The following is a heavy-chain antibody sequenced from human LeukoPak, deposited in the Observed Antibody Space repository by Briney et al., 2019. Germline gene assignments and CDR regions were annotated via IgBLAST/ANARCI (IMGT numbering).Heavy chain of an antibody. J-gene: IGHJ4*02. Sequence: SQTLSLTCAISGGSVSSNSAAWNWIRQSPSRGLEWLGRTYYRSKWYNDYAVSVKSRITINPDTSKNQFSLQLNSVTPEDTAVYYCNLQYYYDSSGYHYYFDYWGQGTLVTVSS. D-gene: IGHD3-22*01. CDR3: NLQYYYDSSGYHYYFDY. CDR1: GGSVSSNSAA. V-gene: IGHV6-1*01. CDR2: TYYRSKWYN.